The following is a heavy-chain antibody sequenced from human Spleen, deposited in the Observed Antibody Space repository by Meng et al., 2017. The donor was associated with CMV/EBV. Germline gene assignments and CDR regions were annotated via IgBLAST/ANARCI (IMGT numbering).Heavy chain of an antibody. CDR3: ARDDRLDTSSWY. J-gene: IGHJ4*02. CDR2: IYYSGST. CDR1: GGSISSGDYY. V-gene: IGHV4-30-4*08. Sequence: SETLSLTCTVSGGSISSGDYYWSWIRQPPGKGLEWIGYIYYSGSTYYNPSLKSRVTISVDTSKNQFSLKLSSVTAADTAVYFCARDDRLDTSSWYWGQGTLVTVSS. D-gene: IGHD6-13*01.